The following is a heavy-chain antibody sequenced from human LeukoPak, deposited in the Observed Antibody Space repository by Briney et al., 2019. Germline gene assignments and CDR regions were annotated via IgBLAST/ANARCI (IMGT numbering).Heavy chain of an antibody. V-gene: IGHV3-9*01. J-gene: IGHJ5*02. CDR2: ISWDSGNT. CDR1: GFTFGSYA. Sequence: GRSLRLSCAASGFTFGSYAMHWVRQAPGKGLEWVSGISWDSGNTHYADSVKGRFTISRDNAKNSLYLQMNSLRVEDTALYYCAKSGQYCSGGSCQNWFDPWGQGTLVTVSS. CDR3: AKSGQYCSGGSCQNWFDP. D-gene: IGHD2-15*01.